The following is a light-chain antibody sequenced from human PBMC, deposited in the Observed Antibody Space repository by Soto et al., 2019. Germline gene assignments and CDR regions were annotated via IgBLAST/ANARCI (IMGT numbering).Light chain of an antibody. CDR2: DAS. J-gene: IGKJ3*01. V-gene: IGKV3-11*01. CDR3: QQRSNWPVFT. Sequence: ETVLTQSPATLFLSPGERGSLSCRASQSVSGFLDCYQENPGQAPSFLVSDASNRATGIPVRSGGSGSATDLTLTINCLEPEDSALYYCQQRSNWPVFTFGPETRVDV. CDR1: QSVSGF.